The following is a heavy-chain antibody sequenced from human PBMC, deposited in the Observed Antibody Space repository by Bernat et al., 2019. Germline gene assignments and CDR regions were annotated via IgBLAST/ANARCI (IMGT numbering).Heavy chain of an antibody. J-gene: IGHJ6*02. CDR3: ARVGVQAAGWDYYYGMDV. V-gene: IGHV3-30-3*01. Sequence: QVQLVESGGGVVQPGRSLRLSCAASGFTFSSYAMHWVRQAPGKGLEWVAVISYDGSNKYYADSVKGRFTISRDNSKNMLYLQMNSLRAEDTAVYYCARVGVQAAGWDYYYGMDVWGQGTTVTVSS. CDR1: GFTFSSYA. D-gene: IGHD6-13*01. CDR2: ISYDGSNK.